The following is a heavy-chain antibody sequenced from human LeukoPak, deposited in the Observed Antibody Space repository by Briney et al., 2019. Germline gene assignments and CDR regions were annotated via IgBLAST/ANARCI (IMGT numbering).Heavy chain of an antibody. CDR2: ISSTGST. CDR1: GGSISSGGHY. Sequence: SETLSLTCTVSGGSISSGGHYWSWIRQPAGKGLEYLGRISSTGSTNYNPSLRSRVTISADASKNHFSLKLTSVTAADTAVYYCARVWFGEGPFDYWGQGTLVTVSS. CDR3: ARVWFGEGPFDY. J-gene: IGHJ4*02. D-gene: IGHD3-10*01. V-gene: IGHV4-61*02.